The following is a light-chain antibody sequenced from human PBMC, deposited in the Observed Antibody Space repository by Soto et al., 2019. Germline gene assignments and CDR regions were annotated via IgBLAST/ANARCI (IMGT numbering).Light chain of an antibody. CDR3: QQYDSHPYT. CDR2: DAS. J-gene: IGKJ2*01. V-gene: IGKV1-5*01. Sequence: DIQMTQSPSSLSASVGDRVTITCRASQSINHWLAWYQQKPGKAPKFLIYDASTLRNGVPSRFRGRGSGTEFTLNLSSLKTDDFATYCCQQYDSHPYTFGQGTKVEI. CDR1: QSINHW.